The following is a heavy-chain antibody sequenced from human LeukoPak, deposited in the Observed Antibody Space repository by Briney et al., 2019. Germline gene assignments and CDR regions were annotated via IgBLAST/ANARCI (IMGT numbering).Heavy chain of an antibody. V-gene: IGHV3-23*01. CDR1: GFTFSSYA. CDR3: AKVERIVVVPAAIDY. J-gene: IGHJ4*02. Sequence: PGGSLRLSCAASGFTFSSYAMSWVRQAPGKGLEWVSAISGSGGSTYYADSVKGRFTISRDNSKNTLYLQMNSLRAEDTAVYYCAKVERIVVVPAAIDYWGQGTLVTVSS. D-gene: IGHD2-2*01. CDR2: ISGSGGST.